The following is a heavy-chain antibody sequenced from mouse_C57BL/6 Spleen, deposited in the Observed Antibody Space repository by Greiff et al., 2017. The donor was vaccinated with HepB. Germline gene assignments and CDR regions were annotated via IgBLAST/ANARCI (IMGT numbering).Heavy chain of an antibody. V-gene: IGHV1-80*01. CDR1: GYAFSSYW. J-gene: IGHJ3*01. Sequence: QVQLKQSGAELVKPGASVKISCKASGYAFSSYWMNWVKQRPGKGLEWIGQIYPGDGDTNYNGKFKGKATLTADKSSSTAYMQLSSLTSEDSAVYFCARGSGSSYGWFAYWGQGTLVTVSA. CDR3: ARGSGSSYGWFAY. D-gene: IGHD1-1*01. CDR2: IYPGDGDT.